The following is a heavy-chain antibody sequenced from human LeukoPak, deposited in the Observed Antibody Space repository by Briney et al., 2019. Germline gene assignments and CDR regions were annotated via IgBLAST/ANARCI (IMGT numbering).Heavy chain of an antibody. D-gene: IGHD2-8*01. J-gene: IGHJ4*02. CDR2: IYYSGST. Sequence: SETLSLTCTVSSGSINSSSYFWGWIRQPPAKVRESIESIYYSGSTYYNPSRKSRVTISVDKSNNLFSLELSSVTAPDGAVFYCARHAALLIWGQRPLVRVLS. V-gene: IGHV4-39*01. CDR1: SGSINSSSYF. CDR3: ARHAALLI.